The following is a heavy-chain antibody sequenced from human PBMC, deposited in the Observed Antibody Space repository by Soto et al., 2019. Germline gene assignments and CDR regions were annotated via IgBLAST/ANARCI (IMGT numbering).Heavy chain of an antibody. D-gene: IGHD4-17*01. CDR3: ARDQHYGDLTLDY. V-gene: IGHV1-69*13. Sequence: SVKVSCKASGGTFSSYAISWVRQAPGQGLVWMGGIIPIFGTANYAQKFQGRVTITADESTSTAYMELSSLRSEDTAVYYCARDQHYGDLTLDYWGQGTLVTVSS. J-gene: IGHJ4*02. CDR1: GGTFSSYA. CDR2: IIPIFGTA.